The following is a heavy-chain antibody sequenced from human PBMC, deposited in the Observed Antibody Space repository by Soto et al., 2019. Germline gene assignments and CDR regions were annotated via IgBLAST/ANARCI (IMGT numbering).Heavy chain of an antibody. D-gene: IGHD3-10*01. V-gene: IGHV3-49*03. J-gene: IGHJ4*02. CDR1: GFTFGDYA. CDR3: TRMDLWFGELLSPLDY. Sequence: GGSLRLSCTASGFTFGDYAMSWFRQAPGKGLEWVGFIRSKAYGGTTEYAASVKGRFTISRDDSKSIAYLQMNSLKTEDTAVYYCTRMDLWFGELLSPLDYWGQGTLVTVSS. CDR2: IRSKAYGGTT.